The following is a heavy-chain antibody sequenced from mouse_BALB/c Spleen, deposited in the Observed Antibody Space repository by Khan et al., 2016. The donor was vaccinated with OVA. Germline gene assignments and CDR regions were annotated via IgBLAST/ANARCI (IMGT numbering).Heavy chain of an antibody. V-gene: IGHV5-17*02. CDR2: ISSGSSTI. J-gene: IGHJ4*01. CDR3: ARNGNIGGENAMDY. CDR1: GFTFSSFG. D-gene: IGHD2-1*01. Sequence: EVELVESGGGLVQPGGSRKLSCAASGFTFSSFGIHWVRQAPEKGLEWVAYISSGSSTIYYADTVKGRFTISRDNPKNTLFLQMTSLRSEDTAMYYYARNGNIGGENAMDYWGQGTSVTVSS.